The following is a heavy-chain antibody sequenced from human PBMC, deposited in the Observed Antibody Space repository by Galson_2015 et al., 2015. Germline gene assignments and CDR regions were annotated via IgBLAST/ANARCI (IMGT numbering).Heavy chain of an antibody. Sequence: LRLSCAASGFTFSSYSMNWVRQAPGKGLEWVSYISSSSSTIYYADSVKGRFTISRDNAKNSLYLQMNSLRDEDTAVYYCARGLATYYDFWSGYPDAFDIWGQGTMVTVSS. CDR1: GFTFSSYS. CDR3: ARGLATYYDFWSGYPDAFDI. V-gene: IGHV3-48*02. D-gene: IGHD3-3*01. J-gene: IGHJ3*02. CDR2: ISSSSSTI.